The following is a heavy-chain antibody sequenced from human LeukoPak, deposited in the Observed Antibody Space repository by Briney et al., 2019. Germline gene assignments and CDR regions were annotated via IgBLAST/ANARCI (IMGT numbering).Heavy chain of an antibody. CDR1: GGSFSGYY. CDR2: INHSGST. D-gene: IGHD1-26*01. CDR3: ARKGGSYYLPYFDY. V-gene: IGHV4-34*01. J-gene: IGHJ4*02. Sequence: SETLSLTCAVYGGSFSGYYWSWIRQPPGKGLEWIGEINHSGSTNYNPSLKSRVTISVDTSKNQFSLKLSSVTAADTAVYYCARKGGSYYLPYFDYWGQGTLVTVSS.